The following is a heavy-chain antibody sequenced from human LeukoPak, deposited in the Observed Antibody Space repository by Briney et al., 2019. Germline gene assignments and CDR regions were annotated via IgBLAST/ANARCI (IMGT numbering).Heavy chain of an antibody. D-gene: IGHD3-3*01. CDR1: GDILIELS. CDR2: FDPEEAKM. Sequence: ASVNVSCKVSGDILIELSMQWVRQARCKGLECMGGFDPEEAKMVYAQNFQGRVTMTEDTSTQTAYMELSGLTSDDTAVYYCTTRSGDFWSGFVNWGQGTLVTVSS. J-gene: IGHJ4*02. V-gene: IGHV1-24*01. CDR3: TTRSGDFWSGFVN.